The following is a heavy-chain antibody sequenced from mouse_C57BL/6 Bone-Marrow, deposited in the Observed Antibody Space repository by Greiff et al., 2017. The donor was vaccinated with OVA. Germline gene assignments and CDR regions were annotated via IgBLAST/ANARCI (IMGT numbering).Heavy chain of an antibody. V-gene: IGHV1-81*01. J-gene: IGHJ2*01. CDR1: GYTFTSYG. CDR2: IYPGDGDT. D-gene: IGHD2-3*01. CDR3: ARHEDGYYASYFDY. Sequence: SGAELARPGASVKLSCKASGYTFTSYGISWVKQRTGQGLEWIGEIYPGDGDTNYNGKFKGKATLTADKSSSTAYMQLSSLTSEDSAVYFCARHEDGYYASYFDYWGQGTTLTVSS.